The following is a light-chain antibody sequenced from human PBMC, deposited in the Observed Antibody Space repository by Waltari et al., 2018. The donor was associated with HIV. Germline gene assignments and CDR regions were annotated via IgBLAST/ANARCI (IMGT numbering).Light chain of an antibody. CDR1: TSDVGAYNY. V-gene: IGLV2-8*01. CDR3: TSDAGRNSLV. CDR2: EVF. Sequence: QSALTQPPSASGSPGQSVTISCTGKTSDVGAYNYVSWYQQHPDTAPRPMIYEVFKRTEGVPDGFSGDKSGNTASRTVAGLEAEDESDYYCTSDAGRNSLVFGGGTKLTVL. J-gene: IGLJ2*01.